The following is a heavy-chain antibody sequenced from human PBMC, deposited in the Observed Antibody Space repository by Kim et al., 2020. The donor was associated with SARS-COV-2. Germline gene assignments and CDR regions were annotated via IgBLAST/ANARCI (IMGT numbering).Heavy chain of an antibody. J-gene: IGHJ6*02. D-gene: IGHD4-17*01. V-gene: IGHV1-2*02. Sequence: QKFQGRVTMTRDTSISTAYMELSRLRADDTAVYYCARDDYVDTYDYGMDVWGQGTTVTVSS. CDR3: ARDDYVDTYDYGMDV.